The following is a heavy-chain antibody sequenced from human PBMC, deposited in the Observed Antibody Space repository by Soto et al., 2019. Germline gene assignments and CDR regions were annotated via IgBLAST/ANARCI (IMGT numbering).Heavy chain of an antibody. CDR2: INPSGGST. CDR1: GYTFTSYY. CDR3: ARAYGDYVNAFDI. Sequence: QVQLVQSGAEVKKPGASVKVSCKASGYTFTSYYMHWVRQAPGQGLEWMGIINPSGGSTSYALMFQGRRTMTRDTSTSTVYMELSSLRSEDTAVYYCARAYGDYVNAFDIWGQGTMVTVSS. D-gene: IGHD4-17*01. V-gene: IGHV1-46*01. J-gene: IGHJ3*02.